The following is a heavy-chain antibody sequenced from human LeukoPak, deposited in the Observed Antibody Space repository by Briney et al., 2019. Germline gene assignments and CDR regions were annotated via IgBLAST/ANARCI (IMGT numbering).Heavy chain of an antibody. V-gene: IGHV3-48*01. CDR1: GFTFSSYS. D-gene: IGHD3-10*01. CDR2: ISSSSSTI. J-gene: IGHJ4*02. Sequence: GGSLRLSCAASGFTFSSYSMNWVRQAPGKGLEWVSYISSSSSTIYYADSVKGRFTISRDNAKNSLYLQMNSLRAEDTAVYYCARGFNYGSGRRGRPVYYFDYWGQGTLVTVSS. CDR3: ARGFNYGSGRRGRPVYYFDY.